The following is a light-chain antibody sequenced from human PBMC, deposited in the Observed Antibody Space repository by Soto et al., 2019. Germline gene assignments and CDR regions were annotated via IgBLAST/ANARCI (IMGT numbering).Light chain of an antibody. V-gene: IGKV1-27*01. Sequence: DIQMTQSPSSLSAFVGDRVTITCSASQDIGNFLARYQQKPGKVPKLLIYAASTLQSGVPSRFSGSGYGTDFTLPISTLQHEHVATYYCQNCKVAPLSFGGWAKGDLK. CDR2: AAS. CDR3: QNCKVAPLS. CDR1: QDIGNF. J-gene: IGKJ4*01.